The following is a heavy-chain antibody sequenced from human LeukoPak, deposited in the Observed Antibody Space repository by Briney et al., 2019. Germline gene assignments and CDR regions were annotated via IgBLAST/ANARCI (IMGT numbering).Heavy chain of an antibody. Sequence: GGSLRLSCAASGFTFSSYAMSWVRQAPGKGLEWVSAISGSGGSTYYADSVKGRFTISRDNSKNTLYLQMNSLRAEDTAVYYCAKDAEDIVVVPAASEFDPWGQGTLVTVSS. CDR1: GFTFSSYA. V-gene: IGHV3-23*01. J-gene: IGHJ5*02. CDR3: AKDAEDIVVVPAASEFDP. D-gene: IGHD2-2*01. CDR2: ISGSGGST.